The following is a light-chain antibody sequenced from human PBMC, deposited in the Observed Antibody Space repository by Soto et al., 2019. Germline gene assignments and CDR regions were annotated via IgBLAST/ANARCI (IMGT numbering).Light chain of an antibody. CDR1: QSISSY. CDR2: AAS. V-gene: IGKV1-39*01. J-gene: IGKJ4*01. CDR3: QQSYSTPLT. Sequence: DIQMTQSPSSLSASVGDRVTITCRASQSISSYFNWYQQKPGKAPKLLIYAASSLQSGVPSRFSGSGSGTYFTLTISSLKPEDFATYYCQQSYSTPLTFGGGTKVEIK.